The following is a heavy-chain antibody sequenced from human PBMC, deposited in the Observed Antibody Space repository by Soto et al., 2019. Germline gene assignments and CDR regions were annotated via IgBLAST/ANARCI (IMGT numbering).Heavy chain of an antibody. V-gene: IGHV3-66*01. CDR1: GFTVSSNY. J-gene: IGHJ4*02. CDR2: LYSEDTT. CDR3: ARVGEDYGDSSDY. Sequence: EVQLVESGGGLVQPGGSLRLSCAASGFTVSSNYMSWVRQAPGKGLEWVSVLYSEDTTYYTDSVKGRFTTSRDNSKNTLYLQMNSLRVADTAVYYCARVGEDYGDSSDYWGQGILVTVSS. D-gene: IGHD4-17*01.